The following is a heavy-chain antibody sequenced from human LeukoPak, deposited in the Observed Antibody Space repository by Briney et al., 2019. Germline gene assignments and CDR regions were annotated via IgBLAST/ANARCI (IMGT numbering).Heavy chain of an antibody. CDR2: MNPNSGNT. V-gene: IGHV1-8*01. CDR3: AREAASPHYYYMDV. CDR1: GYTFTSYD. J-gene: IGHJ6*03. Sequence: ASVKVSCKASGYTFTSYDINWVRQATGPGLEWMGWMNPNSGNTGYAQKFQGRVTMTRNTSISTAYMELSSLRSEDTAVYYCAREAASPHYYYMDVWGKGTTVTVSS. D-gene: IGHD2-15*01.